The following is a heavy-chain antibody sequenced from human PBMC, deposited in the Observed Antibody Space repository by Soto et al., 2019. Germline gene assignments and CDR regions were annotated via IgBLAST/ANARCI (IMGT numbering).Heavy chain of an antibody. V-gene: IGHV4-39*01. CDR1: GGSISSSSYY. Sequence: SETLSLTCTVSGGSISSSSYYWGWIRQPPGKGLEWIGSIYYSGSTYHNPSLKSPVTISVDTSKNQFSLKLSSVTAADTAVYYCARHSRSYYDSSGYVRAFDIWGQGTMVTVSS. D-gene: IGHD3-22*01. CDR2: IYYSGST. CDR3: ARHSRSYYDSSGYVRAFDI. J-gene: IGHJ3*02.